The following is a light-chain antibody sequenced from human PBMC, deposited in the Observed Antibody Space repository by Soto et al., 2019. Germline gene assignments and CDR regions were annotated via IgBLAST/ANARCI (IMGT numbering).Light chain of an antibody. V-gene: IGLV1-40*01. CDR1: SSNIGAGYD. Sequence: QSVLTQPPSVSGAPGQRVTISCTGSSSNIGAGYDVHWYELLPGTAPKLLSYNNNNRPSGVPDRFSGSKSGTSASLAITGLQAEDEADYYCQSYDSSLSGVVFGGGTKLTVL. CDR3: QSYDSSLSGVV. CDR2: NNN. J-gene: IGLJ2*01.